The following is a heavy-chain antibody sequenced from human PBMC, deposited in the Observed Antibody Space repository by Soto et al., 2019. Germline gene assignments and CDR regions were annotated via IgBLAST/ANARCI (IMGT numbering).Heavy chain of an antibody. J-gene: IGHJ5*02. D-gene: IGHD6-13*01. CDR2: ISSSGSTI. CDR1: GFTFSSYE. CDR3: ARAAYSKNWFDP. V-gene: IGHV3-48*03. Sequence: LRLSCAASGFTFSSYEMNWVRQAPGKGLEWVSYISSSGSTIYYADSVKGRFTISRDNAKNSLYLQMNSLRAEDTAVYYCARAAYSKNWFDPWGQGTLVTVSS.